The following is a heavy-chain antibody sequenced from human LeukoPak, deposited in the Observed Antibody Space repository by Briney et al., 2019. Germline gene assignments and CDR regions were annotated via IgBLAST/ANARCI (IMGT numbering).Heavy chain of an antibody. CDR3: ARDYSSGAFDY. CDR1: GGSISSYY. Sequence: SETLSLTCTVSGGSISSYYWSWIRQPPGKGLEWIGYIYYSGSTNYNPSLKSRVTISVDTSKNQFSLKLSSVTAADTAVYYCARDYSSGAFDYWGQGTLVTVSS. V-gene: IGHV4-59*01. CDR2: IYYSGST. D-gene: IGHD6-19*01. J-gene: IGHJ4*02.